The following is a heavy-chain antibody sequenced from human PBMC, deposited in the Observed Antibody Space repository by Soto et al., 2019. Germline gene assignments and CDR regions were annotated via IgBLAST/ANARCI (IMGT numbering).Heavy chain of an antibody. CDR1: GYTFTSYG. J-gene: IGHJ6*02. D-gene: IGHD3-3*01. Sequence: ASVKVSCKASGYTFTSYGISWVRQAPGQGLEWMGWINPNSGGTNYAQKFQGRVTMTRGTSISTAYMELSRLRSDDTAVYYCAAPYYDFWSGYHYYYGMDVWGQGTTVTVSS. V-gene: IGHV1-2*02. CDR2: INPNSGGT. CDR3: AAPYYDFWSGYHYYYGMDV.